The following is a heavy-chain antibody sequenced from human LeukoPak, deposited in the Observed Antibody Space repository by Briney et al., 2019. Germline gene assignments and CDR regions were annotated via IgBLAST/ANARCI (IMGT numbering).Heavy chain of an antibody. CDR1: GFTVSRNY. Sequence: PGGSLRLSCAAFGFTVSRNYYINWVRQAPGKGLEWVSVIYSAGTTYYADSVKGRFTISRDNSKNTVYLQMNSLRAEDTAVYYCARGDDYGGAWYYFDCWGQGTLVTVSS. V-gene: IGHV3-53*01. CDR2: IYSAGTT. D-gene: IGHD4-23*01. J-gene: IGHJ4*02. CDR3: ARGDDYGGAWYYFDC.